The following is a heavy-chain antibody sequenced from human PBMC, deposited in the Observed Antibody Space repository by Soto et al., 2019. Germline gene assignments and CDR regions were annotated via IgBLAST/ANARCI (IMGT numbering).Heavy chain of an antibody. CDR2: IYHSGST. V-gene: IGHV4-30-2*01. D-gene: IGHD3-10*01. CDR1: GGSISSGGYF. Sequence: SSETLSLTCAVSGGSISSGGYFWSWIRQPPGKGPEWIGYIYHSGSTYYNPSLKSRVTISVDRSKNQFSLKLSSVTAADTAVYYCARGLGPWGQGTLVTVSS. J-gene: IGHJ5*02. CDR3: ARGLGP.